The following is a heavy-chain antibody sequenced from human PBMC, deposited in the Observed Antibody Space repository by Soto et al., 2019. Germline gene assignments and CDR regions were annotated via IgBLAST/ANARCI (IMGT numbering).Heavy chain of an antibody. J-gene: IGHJ4*02. CDR3: ARGGDVLMVYAIQADY. V-gene: IGHV1-2*04. CDR2: INTNSGGT. CDR1: GYTFTGYY. D-gene: IGHD2-8*01. Sequence: QVERVQSGAEVKKHGASVKDSCKASGYTFTGYYMHWVRQATGQGLEWMGWINTNSGGTNYAQKFQGWVTMTRDTSISTAYMELSRLRSDDTAVYYCARGGDVLMVYAIQADYWGQGTLVTVSS.